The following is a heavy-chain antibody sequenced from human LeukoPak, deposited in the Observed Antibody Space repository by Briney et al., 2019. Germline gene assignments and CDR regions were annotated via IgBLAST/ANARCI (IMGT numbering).Heavy chain of an antibody. CDR3: AIVRFGELPPKYDAFDI. Sequence: PSETLSLTCTVSGGSISSGSYYWSWIRQPAGKGLEWIGRIYTSGSTNYNPSLKSRVTISVDTSKNQFSLKLSSVTAADTAVYYCAIVRFGELPPKYDAFDIWGQGTMVTVSS. D-gene: IGHD3-10*01. CDR1: GGSISSGSYY. V-gene: IGHV4-61*02. CDR2: IYTSGST. J-gene: IGHJ3*02.